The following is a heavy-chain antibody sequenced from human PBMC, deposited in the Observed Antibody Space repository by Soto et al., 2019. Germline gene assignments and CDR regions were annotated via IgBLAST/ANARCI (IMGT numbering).Heavy chain of an antibody. CDR2: IYYSGST. CDR1: GGSVSSGSYY. CDR3: ARSNAYNDVWSGYFDY. V-gene: IGHV4-61*01. J-gene: IGHJ4*02. D-gene: IGHD3-3*01. Sequence: SETLSLTCTVSGGSVSSGSYYWSWIRQPPGKGLEWIGYIYYSGSTKYNPSLKSRVTISVDTSKNQFSLKLSSVTAADTAVYYCARSNAYNDVWSGYFDYWGQGTLVTSPQ.